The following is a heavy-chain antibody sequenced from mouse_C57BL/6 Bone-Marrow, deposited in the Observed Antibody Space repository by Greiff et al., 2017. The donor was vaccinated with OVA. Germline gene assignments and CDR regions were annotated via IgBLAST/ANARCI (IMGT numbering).Heavy chain of an antibody. CDR1: GFSLTSYG. Sequence: QVQLKESGPGLVQPSQSLSITCTVSGFSLTSYGVHWVRQSPGKGLEWLGVIWRGGSTDYNAAFMSRLSITKDNSKSQVFFKMNSLQADDTAIYYCAKRGTTVGYAMDYWGQGTSVTVSS. CDR3: AKRGTTVGYAMDY. V-gene: IGHV2-5*01. J-gene: IGHJ4*01. CDR2: IWRGGST. D-gene: IGHD1-1*01.